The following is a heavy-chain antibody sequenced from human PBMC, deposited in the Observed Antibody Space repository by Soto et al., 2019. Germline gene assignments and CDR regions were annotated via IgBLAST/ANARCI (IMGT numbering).Heavy chain of an antibody. CDR3: ARFGSGGADY. CDR2: MNPNSGNT. Sequence: ASVKVSCKASGYTFTSYDINWVRQATGQGLEWMGWMNPNSGNTGYAQKFQGRVTMTRNTSISTAYLHWSSLKASDTAMYYCARFGSGGADYWGQGTPVTVSS. D-gene: IGHD3-10*01. CDR1: GYTFTSYD. J-gene: IGHJ4*02. V-gene: IGHV1-8*01.